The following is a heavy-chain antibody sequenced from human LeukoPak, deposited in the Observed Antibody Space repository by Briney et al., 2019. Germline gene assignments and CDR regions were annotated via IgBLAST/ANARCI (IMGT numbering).Heavy chain of an antibody. Sequence: PGGSLRLSCAASGFTFSSYGMHWVRQAPGKGLEWEAFIRYDGSNKYYADSVKGRFTISRDNSKNTLYLQMNSLRAEDTAVYYCAKSPYFDILTGYFDSWGQGALVTVSS. D-gene: IGHD3-9*01. CDR3: AKSPYFDILTGYFDS. V-gene: IGHV3-30*02. CDR1: GFTFSSYG. CDR2: IRYDGSNK. J-gene: IGHJ4*02.